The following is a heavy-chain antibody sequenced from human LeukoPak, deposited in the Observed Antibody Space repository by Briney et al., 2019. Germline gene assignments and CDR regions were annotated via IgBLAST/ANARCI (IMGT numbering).Heavy chain of an antibody. CDR3: ARIFGESYGYYYYGMDV. D-gene: IGHD3-10*01. CDR1: DGSISSSGYY. Sequence: SPSETLSLTCTVSDGSISSSGYYWGWIRQPPGKVLEWIGNVYYSGSTYYNPSLKSRVTISVDTAKNQLSLKLSSVTAADTAVYYCARIFGESYGYYYYGMDVWGQGTTVTVSS. CDR2: VYYSGST. V-gene: IGHV4-39*01. J-gene: IGHJ6*02.